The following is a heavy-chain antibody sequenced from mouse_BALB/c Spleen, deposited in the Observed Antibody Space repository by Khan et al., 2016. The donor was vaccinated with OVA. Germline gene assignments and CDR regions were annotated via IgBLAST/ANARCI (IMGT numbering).Heavy chain of an antibody. Sequence: EVQGVESGGGLVQPGGSLKLSCAASGFTFSSYGMSWVRQTPDKRLEWVATINSNGGSTYYTDSVKGRVTISRDKAKNTLYLQMSSLKSEDTAMYYCARMARTINWGQGTTLTVSS. V-gene: IGHV5-6-3*01. CDR2: INSNGGST. CDR1: GFTFSSYG. J-gene: IGHJ2*01. CDR3: ARMARTIN.